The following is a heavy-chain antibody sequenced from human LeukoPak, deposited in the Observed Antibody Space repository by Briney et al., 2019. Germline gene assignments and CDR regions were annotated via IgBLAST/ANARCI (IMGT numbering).Heavy chain of an antibody. V-gene: IGHV3-21*01. CDR2: ISSNNGYI. J-gene: IGHJ4*02. D-gene: IGHD6-6*01. CDR3: ARDLGTRKSIAFAD. CDR1: GFSFSSYR. Sequence: GGSLRLSCAASGFSFSSYRMNWVRQAPGRGLEWVASISSNNGYIYYADSVKGRFTIPRDNGENSLHLQMNSLRAEDAAVYYCARDLGTRKSIAFADWGQGTLVTVSS.